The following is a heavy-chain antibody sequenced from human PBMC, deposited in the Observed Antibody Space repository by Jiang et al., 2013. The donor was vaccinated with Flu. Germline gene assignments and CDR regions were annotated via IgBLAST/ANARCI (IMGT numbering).Heavy chain of an antibody. V-gene: IGHV3-30*18. D-gene: IGHD3-10*01. CDR2: ISYDGSNK. Sequence: WVRPRRPGKGRGVVAVISYDGSNKYYADSVKGRFTISRDNSKNTLYLQMNSLRAEDTAVYYCAKDGVLLWFGELSSWGQGTLVTVSS. J-gene: IGHJ4*02. CDR3: AKDGVLLWFGELSS.